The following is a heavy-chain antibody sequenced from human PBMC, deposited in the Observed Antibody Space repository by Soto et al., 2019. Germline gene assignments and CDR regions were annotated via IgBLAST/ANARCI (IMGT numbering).Heavy chain of an antibody. CDR2: ISWLSGNT. V-gene: IGHV3-9*03. D-gene: IGHD5-18*01. CDR3: AKAGRGYSYGHGFDH. Sequence: GGSLRLSCAASGFTFDYYAMHWVRQAPGKGLEWVSGISWLSGNTHYADSVKGRFTISRDNAKNSLYLQINSLRDEDMALYYCAKAGRGYSYGHGFDHWGQGTLVTVSS. J-gene: IGHJ4*02. CDR1: GFTFDYYA.